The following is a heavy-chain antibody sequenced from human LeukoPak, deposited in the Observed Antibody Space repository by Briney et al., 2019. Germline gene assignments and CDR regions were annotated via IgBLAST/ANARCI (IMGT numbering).Heavy chain of an antibody. CDR1: GFIVSSNY. CDR2: IYSGGNT. Sequence: RGSLRLSCAASGFIVSSNYMSWVRQAPGKGLEGVSVIYSGGNTYYADSVKGRFTISRDNSKNTLYLQMNSLRAEDTAVYYCARGNGMDVWGQGTTVTVSS. CDR3: ARGNGMDV. J-gene: IGHJ6*02. V-gene: IGHV3-53*01.